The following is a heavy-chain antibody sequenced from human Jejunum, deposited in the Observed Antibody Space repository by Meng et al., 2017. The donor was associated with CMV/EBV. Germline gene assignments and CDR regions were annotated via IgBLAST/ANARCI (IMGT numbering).Heavy chain of an antibody. V-gene: IGHV3-9*03. CDR1: GFTFDDYA. D-gene: IGHD3-3*01. Sequence: GFTFDDYAMHWVRQGPGKGLEWVASIGWNGDNIDYADSVKGRFTISRDNAKNSLYLQMNSLRPEDMAFYYCAKGMGPYDFWSGPDYWGQGTLVTVSS. J-gene: IGHJ4*02. CDR2: IGWNGDNI. CDR3: AKGMGPYDFWSGPDY.